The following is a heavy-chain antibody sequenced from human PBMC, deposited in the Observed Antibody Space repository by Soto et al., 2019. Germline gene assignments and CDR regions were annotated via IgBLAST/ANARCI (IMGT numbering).Heavy chain of an antibody. V-gene: IGHV3-72*01. Sequence: GGSLILSCAASGFIFSDHYMDWVRQAPGKGLEWIGRVRDKANGYTTEYAASVRGRFTVSRDDSKNSLDLQMSSLRIEDTAMYYCVRNLASGGTYYIDCWGQGTLVTVSS. CDR3: VRNLASGGTYYIDC. CDR1: GFIFSDHY. D-gene: IGHD1-26*01. J-gene: IGHJ4*02. CDR2: VRDKANGYTT.